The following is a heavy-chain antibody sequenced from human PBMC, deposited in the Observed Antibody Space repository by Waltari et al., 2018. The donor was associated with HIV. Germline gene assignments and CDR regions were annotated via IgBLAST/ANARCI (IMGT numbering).Heavy chain of an antibody. V-gene: IGHV1-69*01. D-gene: IGHD3-22*01. J-gene: IGHJ6*02. Sequence: QVQLVQSGAEVKKPGSSVKVSCKASGGTVSSSDISWVRQAPGQGLEWMGAIIPLFSGANYAQKFQGRLTITADESTSTAYMEVSSLISEETAVYYCARVPDRSGYQRYAMDVWGQGTTVTVS. CDR1: GGTVSSSD. CDR2: IIPLFSGA. CDR3: ARVPDRSGYQRYAMDV.